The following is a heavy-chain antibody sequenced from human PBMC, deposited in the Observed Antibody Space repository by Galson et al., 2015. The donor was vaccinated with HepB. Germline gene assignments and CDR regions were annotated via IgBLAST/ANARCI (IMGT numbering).Heavy chain of an antibody. CDR2: IIPIFGTA. V-gene: IGHV1-69*13. Sequence: SVKVSCKASGGTFSSYAISWVRQAPGQGLEWMGGIIPIFGTANYAQKFQGRVTITADESTSTAYMELSSLRSEDTAVYYCARDGGTTISPERYNWFDPWGQGTLVTVSS. CDR3: ARDGGTTISPERYNWFDP. J-gene: IGHJ5*02. CDR1: GGTFSSYA. D-gene: IGHD3-3*02.